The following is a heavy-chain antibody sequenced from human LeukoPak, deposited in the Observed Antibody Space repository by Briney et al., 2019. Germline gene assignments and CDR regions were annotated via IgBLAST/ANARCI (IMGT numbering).Heavy chain of an antibody. CDR1: GYTFGSNY. CDR2: INPNSGGT. D-gene: IGHD3-3*01. Sequence: GASVKVSCKASGYTFGSNYMHWVRQAPGQGLEWMGWINPNSGGTNYAQKFQGRVTMTRDTSISTAYMELSRLRSDDTAVYYCARDRFWSSSVLVNWFDPWGQGTLVTVSS. V-gene: IGHV1-2*02. J-gene: IGHJ5*02. CDR3: ARDRFWSSSVLVNWFDP.